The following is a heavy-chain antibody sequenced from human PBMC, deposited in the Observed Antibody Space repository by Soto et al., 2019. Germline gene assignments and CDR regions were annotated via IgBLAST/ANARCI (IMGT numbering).Heavy chain of an antibody. CDR3: AHSRKSYYDILTGYNY. V-gene: IGHV2-5*02. Sequence: QITLKESGPPLVKPTQTLTLTCTFSGFSLSTSAMGVAWIRQPPGKALEWLALIYWDDDKRYSPSLRSRLTITKDTSKNQAVLTMTNMDPVDTATYYCAHSRKSYYDILTGYNYWGQGTLVTVSS. CDR1: GFSLSTSAMG. J-gene: IGHJ4*02. D-gene: IGHD3-9*01. CDR2: IYWDDDK.